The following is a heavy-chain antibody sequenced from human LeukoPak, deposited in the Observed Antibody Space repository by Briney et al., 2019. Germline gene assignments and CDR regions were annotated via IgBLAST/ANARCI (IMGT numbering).Heavy chain of an antibody. V-gene: IGHV4-61*02. CDR1: GGSISSGSYY. J-gene: IGHJ6*03. D-gene: IGHD3-3*01. CDR2: IYTSGST. CDR3: ARAPSTIFGPYYYYYMDV. Sequence: SETLSLTCTVSGGSISSGSYYWSWIRQPAGKGLEWIGRIYTSGSTNYNPSLKSRVTISVDTSKNQFSLKLSSVTAADTAVYYCARAPSTIFGPYYYYYMDVWGKGTTVTVSS.